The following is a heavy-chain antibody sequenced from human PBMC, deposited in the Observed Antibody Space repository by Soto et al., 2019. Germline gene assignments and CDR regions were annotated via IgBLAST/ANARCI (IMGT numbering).Heavy chain of an antibody. CDR3: AIGQRSDPFFDY. CDR1: GGSFSGYY. J-gene: IGHJ4*02. Sequence: PSETLSLTCAVYGGSFSGYYWDWIRQPPGKGLEWIGEINPDGATNYTPSLRGRVTISIDTSRNQFSLKLSSVTAADTAVYYCAIGQRSDPFFDYWGQGALVTVSS. CDR2: INPDGAT. V-gene: IGHV4-34*01.